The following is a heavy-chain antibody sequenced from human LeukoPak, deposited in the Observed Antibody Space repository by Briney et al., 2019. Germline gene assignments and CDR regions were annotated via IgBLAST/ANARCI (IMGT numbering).Heavy chain of an antibody. V-gene: IGHV3-30*09. Sequence: GGSLRLSCADSGFPFSTYNMHWVRQAPGKGLEWVAVISSDGSSENYADSVEGRFAISRDNSKNTLYLQMNSLRAEDTAVYYCARDPPSDYGDYDYWGQGTLVTVSS. CDR3: ARDPPSDYGDYDY. J-gene: IGHJ4*02. D-gene: IGHD4-17*01. CDR1: GFPFSTYN. CDR2: ISSDGSSE.